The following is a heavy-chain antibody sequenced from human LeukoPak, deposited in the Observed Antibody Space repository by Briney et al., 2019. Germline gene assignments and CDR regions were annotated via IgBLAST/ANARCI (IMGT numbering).Heavy chain of an antibody. D-gene: IGHD2-21*02. V-gene: IGHV4-31*03. CDR2: IYYSGST. CDR3: ARDLSYCGGDCYLYYFDY. Sequence: PSETLSLTCTVSGGSISSGGYYWSWIRQHPGKGLEWIGNIYYSGSTDYNPSLKSRVAISIDTSKNQFSLNLSSVTAADTAVYYCARDLSYCGGDCYLYYFDYWGQGSLVTVSS. J-gene: IGHJ4*02. CDR1: GGSISSGGYY.